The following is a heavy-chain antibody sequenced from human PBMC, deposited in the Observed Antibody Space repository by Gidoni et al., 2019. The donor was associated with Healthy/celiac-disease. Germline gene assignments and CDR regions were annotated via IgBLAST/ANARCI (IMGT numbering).Heavy chain of an antibody. CDR3: ARYSWELRILDY. D-gene: IGHD1-26*01. CDR2: IYTSGST. J-gene: IGHJ4*02. Sequence: QVQLQESGPGLVKPSQTLSLTCPGSGGSLSSGSYYWSWIRQPAGKGLEWIGRIYTSGSTNYNPSLKSRVTISVDTSKNQFSLKLSSVTAADTAVYYCARYSWELRILDYWGQGTLVTVSS. CDR1: GGSLSSGSYY. V-gene: IGHV4-61*02.